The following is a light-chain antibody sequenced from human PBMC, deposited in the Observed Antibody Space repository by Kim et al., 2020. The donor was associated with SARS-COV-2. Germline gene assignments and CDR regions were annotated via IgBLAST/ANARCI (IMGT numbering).Light chain of an antibody. V-gene: IGLV3-19*01. J-gene: IGLJ2*01. CDR2: SKN. Sequence: VDLGQTVRITCRGDSLRSYYATWYQRKPGQAPVLVIYSKNPRPSVIPDRFSGSSAGNTASFTITGAQAEDEADYYCKSRGTSGNVVFGGGTQLTVL. CDR1: SLRSYY. CDR3: KSRGTSGNVV.